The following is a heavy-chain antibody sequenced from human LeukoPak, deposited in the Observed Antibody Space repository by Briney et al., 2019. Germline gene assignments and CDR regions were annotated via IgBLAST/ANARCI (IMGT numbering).Heavy chain of an antibody. D-gene: IGHD6-19*01. CDR1: GYSLTESS. Sequence: ASVKVSCKVSGYSLTESSMHWVRQAPGKGLEWMGGFDPEDGETIYAQKFQGRVTITADKSTSTAYMELSSLRSEDTAVYYCASPGYSSGWYHFDYWGQGTLVTVSS. CDR3: ASPGYSSGWYHFDY. CDR2: FDPEDGET. J-gene: IGHJ4*02. V-gene: IGHV1-24*01.